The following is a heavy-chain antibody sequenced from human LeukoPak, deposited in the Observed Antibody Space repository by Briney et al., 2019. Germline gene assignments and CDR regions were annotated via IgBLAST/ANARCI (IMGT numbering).Heavy chain of an antibody. CDR3: ASLKVPLDYYYYYGMDV. J-gene: IGHJ6*02. D-gene: IGHD3-10*01. CDR1: GGSISSYY. CDR2: IYYSGST. Sequence: SETLSLTRTVSGGSISSYYWSWIRQPPGKGLEWIGYIYYSGSTNYNPSLKSRVTISVDTSKNQFSLKLSSVTAADTAVYYCASLKVPLDYYYYYGMDVWGQGATVTVSS. V-gene: IGHV4-59*08.